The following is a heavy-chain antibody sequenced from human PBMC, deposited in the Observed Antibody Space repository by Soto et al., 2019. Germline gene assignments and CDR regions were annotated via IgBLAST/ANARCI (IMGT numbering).Heavy chain of an antibody. Sequence: GGSLRLSCAASGFTFSSYSMNWVRQAPGKGLEWVSSISSSSSYIYYADSVKGRFTISRDNAKNSLYVQMNSLKAEDTAVYYCARDRLYCSGGSCFWSGMDVWGQGTAVTVSS. CDR1: GFTFSSYS. V-gene: IGHV3-21*04. CDR3: ARDRLYCSGGSCFWSGMDV. D-gene: IGHD2-15*01. CDR2: ISSSSSYI. J-gene: IGHJ6*02.